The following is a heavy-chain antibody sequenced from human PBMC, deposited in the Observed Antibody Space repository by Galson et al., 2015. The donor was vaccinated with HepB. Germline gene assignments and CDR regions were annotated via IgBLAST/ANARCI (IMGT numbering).Heavy chain of an antibody. V-gene: IGHV1-18*04. CDR1: GYTFTSYG. J-gene: IGHJ3*02. CDR3: ARSGHDEPGAFDI. Sequence: SVKVSCKASGYTFTSYGISWVRQAPGHGLEWMGWVSAYNGNTNYAQKLQGRVTMTTDTSSSTAYMELRSLRSDDTAVYYCARSGHDEPGAFDIWGQGTMVTVSS. D-gene: IGHD3-10*01. CDR2: VSAYNGNT.